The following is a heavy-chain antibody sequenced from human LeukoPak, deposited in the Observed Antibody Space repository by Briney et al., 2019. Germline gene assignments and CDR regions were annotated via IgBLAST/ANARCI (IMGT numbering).Heavy chain of an antibody. V-gene: IGHV3-30*03. D-gene: IGHD1-26*01. J-gene: IGHJ4*02. Sequence: GGSLRLSCAASGFTFSRYGMHWVRQAPGKGLEWVAVTSFDGSNKYYPDSVKGRFTISRDNSKDTLYLQMNSLRAEDTAVYYCATAGSGTYADYWGLGTLVTVSS. CDR3: ATAGSGTYADY. CDR2: TSFDGSNK. CDR1: GFTFSRYG.